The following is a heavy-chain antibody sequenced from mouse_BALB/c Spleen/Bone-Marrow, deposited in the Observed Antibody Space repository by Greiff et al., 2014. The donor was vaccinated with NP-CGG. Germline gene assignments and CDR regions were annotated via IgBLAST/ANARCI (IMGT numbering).Heavy chain of an antibody. D-gene: IGHD1-1*01. Sequence: QVHVKQSGAELVRPGSSVKISCKTSGYAFSFYWMNWVKQRPGQGLEWIGQIYPGDGDTNYNGKFKGKATLTADTSSGTAYMQLSSLTSEDSAVYFCAGAGLSTDYWGQGTSLTVSS. CDR3: AGAGLSTDY. V-gene: IGHV1-80*01. CDR1: GYAFSFYW. J-gene: IGHJ2*02. CDR2: IYPGDGDT.